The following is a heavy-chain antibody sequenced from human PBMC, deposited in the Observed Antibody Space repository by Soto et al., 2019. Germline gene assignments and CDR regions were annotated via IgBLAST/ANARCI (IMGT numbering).Heavy chain of an antibody. CDR2: INHSVSP. D-gene: IGHD7-27*01. J-gene: IGHJ5*02. CDR3: ATPNWGHHYFVT. Sequence: SETLSLTCAVYGGSFSGYYWRWLRQPPGKGLEWNGEINHSVSPNYNPSLMSRVTISVDTSKNQFSLKMTSVTAADTAVYYCATPNWGHHYFVTWGQGALVTVSS. CDR1: GGSFSGYY. V-gene: IGHV4-34*01.